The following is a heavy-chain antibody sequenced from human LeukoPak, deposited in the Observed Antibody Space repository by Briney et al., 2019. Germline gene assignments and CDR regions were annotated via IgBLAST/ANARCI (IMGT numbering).Heavy chain of an antibody. J-gene: IGHJ6*03. Sequence: SETLSLTCAVSGYSISSGYYWGWIRQPPGKGLEWIGSIYHSGSTYYNPSRKSRVTISVDTSKNQFSLKLSSVTAADTAVYYCARLGYYDFWSGYHSYYYYMDVWGKGTTVTVSS. CDR2: IYHSGST. CDR3: ARLGYYDFWSGYHSYYYYMDV. V-gene: IGHV4-38-2*01. D-gene: IGHD3-3*01. CDR1: GYSISSGYY.